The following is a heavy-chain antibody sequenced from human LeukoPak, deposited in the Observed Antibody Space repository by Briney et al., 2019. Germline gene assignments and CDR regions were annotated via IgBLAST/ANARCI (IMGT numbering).Heavy chain of an antibody. Sequence: PSGTLSLTCAVSGTSIKDNSFWGWIRQPPGKGLGWIAGISRSGTTYYNPSLKSRVTVSVDTTNNHFSLRLDSVTAADTAVYFCARDPHSITKFTYYFDYWGQGTLVTVSS. V-gene: IGHV4-38-2*02. CDR3: ARDPHSITKFTYYFDY. CDR2: ISRSGTT. D-gene: IGHD3-10*02. J-gene: IGHJ4*02. CDR1: GTSIKDNSF.